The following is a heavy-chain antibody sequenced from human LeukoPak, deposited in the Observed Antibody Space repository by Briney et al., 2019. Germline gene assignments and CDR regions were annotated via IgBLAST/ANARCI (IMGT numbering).Heavy chain of an antibody. J-gene: IGHJ4*02. CDR1: GGTTDDYG. Sequence: TGGSLRLSCAASGGTTDDYGMSWVRQAPGKGLEWVSGINWDGTNTYYAESVKGRFTISRDSAEKSLYLQMNSLRDDDTAFYYCVKDVSSNWYSFDYWGQGNLVTVSS. CDR2: INWDGTNT. D-gene: IGHD6-13*01. V-gene: IGHV3-20*04. CDR3: VKDVSSNWYSFDY.